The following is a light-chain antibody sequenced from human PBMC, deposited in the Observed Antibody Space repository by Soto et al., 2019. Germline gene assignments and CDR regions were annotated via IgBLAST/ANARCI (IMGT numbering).Light chain of an antibody. CDR3: SSYTSSSTRV. V-gene: IGLV2-14*01. CDR2: EVS. CDR1: SSDVGGYNF. J-gene: IGLJ1*01. Sequence: QSALTQPAPVSGSPGQSITISCTGTSSDVGGYNFVSWYQQHPGKVPKLLIYEVSDRPSGVSNRFSGSKSGNTASLTISGLQAEDEGDYYCSSYTSSSTRVFGTGTKLTVL.